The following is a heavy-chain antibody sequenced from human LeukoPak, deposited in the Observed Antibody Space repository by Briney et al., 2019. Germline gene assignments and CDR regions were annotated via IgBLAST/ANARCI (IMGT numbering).Heavy chain of an antibody. CDR1: GYTFTSYG. J-gene: IGHJ6*02. CDR3: ARDPPHYGSGTYYYYYGMDV. D-gene: IGHD3-10*01. V-gene: IGHV1-18*01. Sequence: EASVKVSCKASGYTFTSYGISWVRQAPGQGLEWMGWISAYNGNTNYAQKLQGRVTMTTDTSTSTACMELRSLRSDDTAVYYCARDPPHYGSGTYYYYYGMDVWGQGTTVTVSS. CDR2: ISAYNGNT.